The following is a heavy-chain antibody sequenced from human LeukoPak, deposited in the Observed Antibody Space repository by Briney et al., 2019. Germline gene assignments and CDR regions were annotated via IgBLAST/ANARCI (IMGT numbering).Heavy chain of an antibody. V-gene: IGHV3-7*01. CDR1: GFTINQDS. Sequence: GGSLRLSCIASGFTINQDSMSWVRQAPVKGLEWVASIRPDGSAVFYVDSVKGRFTFSRDNAKNSLDLQMNSLRAEYTAVYYCARFGLPYSIDLWGQGTMVTVSS. CDR2: IRPDGSAV. CDR3: ARFGLPYSIDL. J-gene: IGHJ6*02. D-gene: IGHD3/OR15-3a*01.